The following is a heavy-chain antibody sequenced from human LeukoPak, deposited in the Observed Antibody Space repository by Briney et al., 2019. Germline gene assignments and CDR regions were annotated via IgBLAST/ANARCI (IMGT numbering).Heavy chain of an antibody. V-gene: IGHV3-23*01. CDR3: AKVRNVLLWFGEYDY. CDR2: ISGSGGST. D-gene: IGHD3-10*01. Sequence: GGSLRLSCAASGFTFSSYAMSWVRQAPGKGLEWVSAISGSGGSTYYADSVKGRFTISRDNSKNTLYLQMNSLRAEDTAVYYCAKVRNVLLWFGEYDYWGQGTLITVSS. J-gene: IGHJ4*02. CDR1: GFTFSSYA.